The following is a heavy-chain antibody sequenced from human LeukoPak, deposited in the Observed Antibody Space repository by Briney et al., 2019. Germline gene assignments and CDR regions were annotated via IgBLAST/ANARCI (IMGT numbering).Heavy chain of an antibody. D-gene: IGHD3-16*01. CDR1: GGSIGIGGSP. J-gene: IGHJ4*02. Sequence: ASETLSLTCDVSGGSIGIGGSPWTWIRQPPGTGLDWTGSICRNTECNPSLKSRVTRDNPSLKSRVTISVDTSKNQFSLKLSSATAADTAVYYCVRQRRDYVWGSNSGRNGFDYWGQGTLVTVSS. CDR3: VRQRRDYVWGSNSGRNGFDY. CDR2: ICRNTECNPSLKSRVT. V-gene: IGHV4-30-2*01.